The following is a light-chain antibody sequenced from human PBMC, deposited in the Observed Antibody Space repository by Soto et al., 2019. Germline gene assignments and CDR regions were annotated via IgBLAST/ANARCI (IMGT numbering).Light chain of an antibody. CDR3: QQYNTYSRT. Sequence: DLQMTQSPSTLSASVGDRVTITCRASQSISRWLGWYQQKAGKAPRLLIYDASSLESGVPSRFSGSGSGTEFTLSISSLQPDDFATYYCQQYNTYSRTFGQGTKVEIK. J-gene: IGKJ1*01. CDR2: DAS. CDR1: QSISRW. V-gene: IGKV1-5*01.